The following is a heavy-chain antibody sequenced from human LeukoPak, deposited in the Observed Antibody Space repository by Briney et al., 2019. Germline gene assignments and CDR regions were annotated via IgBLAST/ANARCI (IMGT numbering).Heavy chain of an antibody. CDR1: GFTFSSYS. CDR2: MSSSSSSI. CDR3: ARGGELERRSLHYLDY. V-gene: IGHV3-21*06. Sequence: GGSLRLSCAASGFTFSSYSMNWVRQAPGKGLEWVSFMSSSSSSIYYADSVKGRFTISRDNAKNSLYLQMNSLRTEDTAVYYCARGGELERRSLHYLDYWGQGTLVTVSS. D-gene: IGHD1-1*01. J-gene: IGHJ4*02.